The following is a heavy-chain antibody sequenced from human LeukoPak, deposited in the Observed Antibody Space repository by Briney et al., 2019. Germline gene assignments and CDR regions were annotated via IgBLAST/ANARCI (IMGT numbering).Heavy chain of an antibody. CDR3: ARVIVARRGVWAAGF. Sequence: PGGSLRLSCAASGFTFSSYSMNWVRQAPGKGPEWVSSISSTSSYIFYADSVKGRFTISRDNAKNSLYLQMNSLRAEDTAVYYCARVIVARRGVWAAGFWGQGTLVTVSS. V-gene: IGHV3-21*06. J-gene: IGHJ4*02. D-gene: IGHD6-6*01. CDR2: ISSTSSYI. CDR1: GFTFSSYS.